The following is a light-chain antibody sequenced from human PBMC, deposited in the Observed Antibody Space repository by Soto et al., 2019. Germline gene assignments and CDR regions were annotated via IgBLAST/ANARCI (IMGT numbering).Light chain of an antibody. CDR2: TTS. Sequence: DIQMTQSPSFMSASVGDRVTVTCRASQAINRWLAWYQQKPGKAPKLLIYTTSTLASGVPSRFSGSGSGTDFTLTISSLPPEDFATYYCQQANTFPITFGQGTRLEIK. CDR1: QAINRW. V-gene: IGKV1-12*01. J-gene: IGKJ5*01. CDR3: QQANTFPIT.